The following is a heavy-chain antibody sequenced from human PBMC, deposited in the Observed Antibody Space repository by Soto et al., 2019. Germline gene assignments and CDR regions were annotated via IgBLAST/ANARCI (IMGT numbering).Heavy chain of an antibody. J-gene: IGHJ6*02. V-gene: IGHV5-51*01. CDR1: GYSFTSYW. Sequence: GESLKISCKGSGYSFTSYWIGWVRQMPGKGLEWMGIIYPGDSDTRYSPSFQGQVTISADKSISTAYLQWSSLKASDTAMYYCARHIPSYSSSWNYYYGMDVWGQGTTVTVSS. D-gene: IGHD6-13*01. CDR3: ARHIPSYSSSWNYYYGMDV. CDR2: IYPGDSDT.